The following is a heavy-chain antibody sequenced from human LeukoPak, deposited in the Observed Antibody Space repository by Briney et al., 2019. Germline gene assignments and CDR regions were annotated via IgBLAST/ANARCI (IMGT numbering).Heavy chain of an antibody. Sequence: GGSLRLSCAASGFTFSSYGMHWVRQAPGKGLEWVAVIWYDGSNKYYADSVKGRFTISRGNSKNTLYLQMTSLRAEDAAVYYCASGSSGYPPYWGQGTLVTVSS. J-gene: IGHJ4*02. CDR1: GFTFSSYG. CDR3: ASGSSGYPPY. V-gene: IGHV3-33*01. CDR2: IWYDGSNK. D-gene: IGHD3-22*01.